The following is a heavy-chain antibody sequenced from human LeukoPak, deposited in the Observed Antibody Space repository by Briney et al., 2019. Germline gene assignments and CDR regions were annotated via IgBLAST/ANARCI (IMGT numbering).Heavy chain of an antibody. CDR3: ARGLEYDILTHGWYFDL. CDR2: IFSGSMP. D-gene: IGHD3-9*01. V-gene: IGHV4-39*07. CDR1: GFSIRTTRYH. J-gene: IGHJ2*01. Sequence: SETLSLSCSVSGFSIRTTRYHWGWLPQSPGNGLELIANIFSGSMPKTNYNPSLKVRHALSVDRSKNQFSLKLSSVTAAYTAGYYFARGLEYDILTHGWYFDLWGRGTLVTVSS.